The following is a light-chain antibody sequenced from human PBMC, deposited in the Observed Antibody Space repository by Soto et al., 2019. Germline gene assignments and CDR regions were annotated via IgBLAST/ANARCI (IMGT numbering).Light chain of an antibody. CDR1: SSNIGINY. V-gene: IGLV1-47*02. CDR2: SSS. J-gene: IGLJ2*01. Sequence: QSVLTQPPSASGTPGQRVTISCSGSSSNIGINYVYWYQQSPGTAPKLLIYSSSHRPSGVPDRFSGSSSGTSASLAISGLRSEDEADYYCAAWDDSLSGVVFGGGTKLTVL. CDR3: AAWDDSLSGVV.